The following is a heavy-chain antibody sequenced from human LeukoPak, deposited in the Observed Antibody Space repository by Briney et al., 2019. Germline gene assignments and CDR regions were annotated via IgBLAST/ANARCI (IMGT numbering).Heavy chain of an antibody. Sequence: ASVKVSCKASGYTFSRYAMHWVRQAPGQRLEWMGWISAGDGNTKYSQKFQGRVTITRDTSANTVYMELSSLRSEDTAVYYCARATHYGDYYPEGFDYWGQGTLVTVSS. CDR3: ARATHYGDYYPEGFDY. J-gene: IGHJ4*02. D-gene: IGHD4-17*01. V-gene: IGHV1-3*01. CDR1: GYTFSRYA. CDR2: ISAGDGNT.